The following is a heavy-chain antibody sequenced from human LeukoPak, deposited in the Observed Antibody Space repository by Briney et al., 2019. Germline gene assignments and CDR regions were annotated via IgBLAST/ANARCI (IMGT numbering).Heavy chain of an antibody. CDR2: IKQDGSEK. CDR3: AKDYYDSHVTVPLLI. D-gene: IGHD3-22*01. V-gene: IGHV3-7*03. J-gene: IGHJ3*02. Sequence: PGGSLRLSCAASGFTFSSYWMSWVRQAPGKGLEWVANIKQDGSEKYYVDSVKGRFTISRDNAKNSLYLQMNSLRAEDTALYYCAKDYYDSHVTVPLLIWGQGTMVTVSS. CDR1: GFTFSSYW.